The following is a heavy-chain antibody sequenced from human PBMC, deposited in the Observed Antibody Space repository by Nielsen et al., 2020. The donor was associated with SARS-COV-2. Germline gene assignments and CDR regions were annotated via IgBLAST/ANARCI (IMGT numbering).Heavy chain of an antibody. CDR1: GFTFSAYG. D-gene: IGHD5-24*01. CDR3: AKDHGYGELPNIDY. CDR2: ISYDGTKK. Sequence: GGSLRLSCEASGFTFSAYGMHWVRQAPGKGLEWVTFISYDGTKKHYAGSVKGRFTISRDNSKKTMHLQMNSLRTEDTAVYYCAKDHGYGELPNIDYWGQGTPVTVSS. J-gene: IGHJ4*02. V-gene: IGHV3-30*02.